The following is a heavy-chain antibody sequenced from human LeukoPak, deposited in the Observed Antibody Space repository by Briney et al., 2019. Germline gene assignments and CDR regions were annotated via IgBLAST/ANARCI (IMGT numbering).Heavy chain of an antibody. D-gene: IGHD2-2*03. CDR1: GFTFSSYS. V-gene: IGHV3-21*01. J-gene: IGHJ4*02. CDR3: ARDHLGFMGIVVVPAAASYKYFDY. Sequence: PGGSLRLSCAASGFTFSSYSMNWVRQAPGKGLEWVSSISSSSSYIYYADSVKGRFTISRDNAKNSLYLQMNSLRAEDTAVYYCARDHLGFMGIVVVPAAASYKYFDYWGQGTLVTVSS. CDR2: ISSSSSYI.